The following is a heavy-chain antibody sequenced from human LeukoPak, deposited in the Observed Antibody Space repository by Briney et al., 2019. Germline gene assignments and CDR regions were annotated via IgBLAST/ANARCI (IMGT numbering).Heavy chain of an antibody. Sequence: SETLSLTCTVSGGSISSGGYYWSWIRQHPGKGLEWIGYIYYSGSTYYNPSLKSRVTISVDTSKNQFSLKLSSVTAADTAVYYCARLGVSIVVVPAAPTYYYYGMDVWGQGTTVTVSS. CDR3: ARLGVSIVVVPAAPTYYYYGMDV. CDR2: IYYSGST. V-gene: IGHV4-31*03. D-gene: IGHD2-2*01. J-gene: IGHJ6*02. CDR1: GGSISSGGYY.